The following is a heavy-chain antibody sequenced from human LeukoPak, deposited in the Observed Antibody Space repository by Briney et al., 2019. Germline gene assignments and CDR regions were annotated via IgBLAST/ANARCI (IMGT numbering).Heavy chain of an antibody. CDR2: IKQDGSEK. V-gene: IGHV3-7*01. CDR3: ARGPKVTWPTGSTTFDY. J-gene: IGHJ4*02. D-gene: IGHD2-21*02. CDR1: GFNFSSYW. Sequence: GGSLRLFCSASGFNFSSYWMSWFRQAPGKGLEGVANIKQDGSEKYSVDSVKGRFTISRDNAKNSLYLQMNSLRAEDTAVYYCARGPKVTWPTGSTTFDYWGQGTLVTVSS.